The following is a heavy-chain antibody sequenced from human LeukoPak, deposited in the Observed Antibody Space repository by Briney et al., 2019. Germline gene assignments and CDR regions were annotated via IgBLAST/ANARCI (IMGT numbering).Heavy chain of an antibody. V-gene: IGHV4-30-4*08. J-gene: IGHJ4*02. CDR2: IYYSGGA. CDR3: ARSPYEGVRGESPFDY. Sequence: PSETLSLTCTVSGGSISSGDYYWSWIRQPPGTGLEWIGYIYYSGGAYYNPSLKSRVTISVDTSKNQFSLKLSSVTAADTAVYYCARSPYEGVRGESPFDYWGQGTLVTVSS. D-gene: IGHD3-16*01. CDR1: GGSISSGDYY.